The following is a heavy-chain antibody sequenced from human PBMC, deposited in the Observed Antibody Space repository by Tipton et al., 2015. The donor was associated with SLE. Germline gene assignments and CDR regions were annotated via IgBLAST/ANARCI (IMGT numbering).Heavy chain of an antibody. J-gene: IGHJ3*02. Sequence: SVKGRFTISRDNSKNTLYLQMNSLRPEDTAVYYCAREDAVLDAFDIWGQGTMVTVSS. V-gene: IGHV3-30*01. CDR3: AREDAVLDAFDI. D-gene: IGHD6-6*01.